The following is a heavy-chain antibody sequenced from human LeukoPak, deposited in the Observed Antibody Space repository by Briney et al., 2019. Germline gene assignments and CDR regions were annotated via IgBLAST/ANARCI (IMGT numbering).Heavy chain of an antibody. V-gene: IGHV3-48*01. CDR3: ARGYSYYYDSSGYSP. Sequence: GGSLRLSCAASGFTFSTYWMHWVRQAPGKGLEWVSYISSSSSTIYYADSVKGRFTISRDNAKNSLYLQMNSLRAEDTAVYYCARGYSYYYDSSGYSPWGQGTLVTVSS. CDR2: ISSSSSTI. J-gene: IGHJ5*02. D-gene: IGHD3-22*01. CDR1: GFTFSTYW.